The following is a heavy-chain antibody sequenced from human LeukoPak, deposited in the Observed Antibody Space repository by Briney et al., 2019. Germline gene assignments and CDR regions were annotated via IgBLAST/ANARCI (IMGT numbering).Heavy chain of an antibody. D-gene: IGHD5-12*01. CDR3: ARENIVATDFGY. J-gene: IGHJ4*02. V-gene: IGHV1-69*06. Sequence: ASVKVSCKASGGTFSSYAISWVRQAPGQGLEWMGGIIPIFGTANYAQKFQGRVTITADKSTSTAYMELSSLRSEDTAVYYCARENIVATDFGYWGQGTLVTVSS. CDR2: IIPIFGTA. CDR1: GGTFSSYA.